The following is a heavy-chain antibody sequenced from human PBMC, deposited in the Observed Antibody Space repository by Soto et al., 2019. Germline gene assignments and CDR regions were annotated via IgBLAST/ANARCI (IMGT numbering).Heavy chain of an antibody. J-gene: IGHJ3*02. CDR2: SRNKANSYTT. Sequence: EVQLVESGGGLVQPGGSLRLSCAASGFTFSDHYMDWVRQGPRKGLEWVARSRNKANSYTTEYAASVKGRFTISRDDSRNSRYLQMNSLRTEDTAVYFCARGAGSWDAFDIWGQGTMVTVSS. D-gene: IGHD3-10*01. CDR1: GFTFSDHY. V-gene: IGHV3-72*01. CDR3: ARGAGSWDAFDI.